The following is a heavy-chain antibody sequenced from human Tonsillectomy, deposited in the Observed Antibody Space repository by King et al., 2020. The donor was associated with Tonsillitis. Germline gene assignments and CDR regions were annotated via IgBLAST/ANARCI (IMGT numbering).Heavy chain of an antibody. J-gene: IGHJ4*02. V-gene: IGHV3-30*04. Sequence: VQLVESGGGVVQPGRSLRLSCAASGFIFSSYAMHWVRQAPGKGLEWVAVISYDGSNKYYADSVKGRFTISRDNSKNTLYLHMNSLRAEDTAVYYCARGGRGELLSSDSWGQGTLVTVSS. CDR2: ISYDGSNK. CDR3: ARGGRGELLSSDS. D-gene: IGHD3-10*01. CDR1: GFIFSSYA.